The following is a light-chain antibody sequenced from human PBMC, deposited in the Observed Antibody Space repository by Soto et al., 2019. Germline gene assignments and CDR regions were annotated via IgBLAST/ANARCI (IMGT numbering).Light chain of an antibody. CDR3: QQYGSSPQT. CDR1: QGIGDT. Sequence: EIVLTQSPGTLSVSPGEGATLSCRASQGIGDTLAWYQQKPGQTPRLLIYGASSRATGIPDRFSGSGSGTDFTLTISRLEPEDFAVYYCQQYGSSPQTFGQGTKVDIK. J-gene: IGKJ1*01. V-gene: IGKV3-20*01. CDR2: GAS.